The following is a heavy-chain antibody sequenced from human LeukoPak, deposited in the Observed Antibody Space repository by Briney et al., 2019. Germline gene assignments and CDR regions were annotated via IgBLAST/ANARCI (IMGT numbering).Heavy chain of an antibody. Sequence: SETLSLTCTVSGGSISSCYWSWIRQPPGKGLEWIGFIYYSGSTNYNPSLKSRVTISVDTSKNQFFLNLRSVTAEDTAVYYCARGSAKYRYSGSSLTRNFDYWGQGTLVTVSS. J-gene: IGHJ4*02. CDR3: ARGSAKYRYSGSSLTRNFDY. CDR2: IYYSGST. D-gene: IGHD1-26*01. V-gene: IGHV4-59*01. CDR1: GGSISSCY.